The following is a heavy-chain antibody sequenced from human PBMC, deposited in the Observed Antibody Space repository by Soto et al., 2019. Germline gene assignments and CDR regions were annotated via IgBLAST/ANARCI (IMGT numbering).Heavy chain of an antibody. CDR3: ARDRGSGSYYYFDY. D-gene: IGHD1-26*01. CDR2: IIPIFGTA. Sequence: VQLVQSGAEVKKPGSSVKVSCKASGGTFSSYAISWVRQAPGQGLEWMGGIIPIFGTANYAQKFQGRVTITADESTSTAYMELSSLRSEDTAVYYCARDRGSGSYYYFDYWGQGTLVTVSS. V-gene: IGHV1-69*01. CDR1: GGTFSSYA. J-gene: IGHJ4*02.